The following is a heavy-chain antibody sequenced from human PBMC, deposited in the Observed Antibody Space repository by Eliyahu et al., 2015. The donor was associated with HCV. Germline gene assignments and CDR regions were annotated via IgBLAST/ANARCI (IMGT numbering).Heavy chain of an antibody. CDR2: FDPEDGET. J-gene: IGHJ4*02. CDR3: ATDLSGRSFVEYDDSALDY. CDR1: GYXXXELS. D-gene: IGHD4-17*01. Sequence: QVQLVQSGAEVKKPGASVKVSCKVSGYXXXELSXXWVRQAPGKGLEWMGGFDPEDGETIYAQXFQGRVTMTEDTSTDTAYMELSSLRSDDTAVYYCATDLSGRSFVEYDDSALDYWGQGTLVTVSS. V-gene: IGHV1-24*01.